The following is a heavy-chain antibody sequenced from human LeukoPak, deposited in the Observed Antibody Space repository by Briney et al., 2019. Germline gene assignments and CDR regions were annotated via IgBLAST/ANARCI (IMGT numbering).Heavy chain of an antibody. V-gene: IGHV3-23*01. J-gene: IGHJ4*02. D-gene: IGHD3-22*01. CDR3: AKDPHGVYYYDSSGYSGLDDY. CDR1: GFTFSSYA. Sequence: GGSLRLSCAASGFTFSSYAMGWVRQAPGKGLEWVSAISGSGGSTYYADSVKGRFTISRDNSENTLYLQMNSLRAEDTAVYYCAKDPHGVYYYDSSGYSGLDDYWGQGTLVTVSS. CDR2: ISGSGGST.